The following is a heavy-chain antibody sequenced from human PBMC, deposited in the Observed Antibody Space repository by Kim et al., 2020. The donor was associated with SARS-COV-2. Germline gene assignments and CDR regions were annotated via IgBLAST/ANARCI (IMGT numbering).Heavy chain of an antibody. V-gene: IGHV3-7*01. D-gene: IGHD5-12*01. CDR2: INRDGSKE. Sequence: GGSLRLSCAASGFTFSSAWMTWFRQAPGKGLEGVANINRDGSKENYVDSVKGRCPISKDNAKNSVFLQMYNLRAEDTAVFYCARDIDESGYDRNDYWGQGTVVTVSS. CDR1: GFTFSSAW. CDR3: ARDIDESGYDRNDY. J-gene: IGHJ4*02.